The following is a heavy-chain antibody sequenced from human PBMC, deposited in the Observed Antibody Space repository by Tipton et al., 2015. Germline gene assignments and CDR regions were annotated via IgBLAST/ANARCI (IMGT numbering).Heavy chain of an antibody. CDR2: IDYSGTK. CDR3: ACQDYDLLSRDYPAIDY. J-gene: IGHJ4*02. Sequence: GLVKPSETLSLTCTVSGGSVSSGSAYHWSWIRQPPGKGLEWIGNIDYSGTKNYNPSLKSRVTISLDTSKNQFSLKLSSVTAADTAVYYCACQDYDLLSRDYPAIDYWGQGTLVIVSS. D-gene: IGHD3-3*01. CDR1: GGSVSSGSAYH. V-gene: IGHV4-61*01.